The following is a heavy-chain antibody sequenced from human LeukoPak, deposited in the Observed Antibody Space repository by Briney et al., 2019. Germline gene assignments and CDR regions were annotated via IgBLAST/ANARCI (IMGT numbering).Heavy chain of an antibody. V-gene: IGHV6-1*01. Sequence: SQTLSLTCAISGDSVSNKNTAWNWIRQSPSRGLEWLGRTYYRSKWHNTYAASVKSRITINPDTSKNQFSLKLSSVTAADTAVYYCARDATMIVYWGQGTLVTVSS. CDR3: ARDATMIVY. CDR2: TYYRSKWHN. CDR1: GDSVSNKNTA. J-gene: IGHJ4*02. D-gene: IGHD3-22*01.